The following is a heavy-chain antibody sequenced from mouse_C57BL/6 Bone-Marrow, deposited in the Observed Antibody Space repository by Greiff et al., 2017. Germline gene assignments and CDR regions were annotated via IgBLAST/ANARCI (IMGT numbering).Heavy chain of an antibody. J-gene: IGHJ2*01. Sequence: EVQRVESGGDLVKPGGSLKLSCAASGFTFSSYGMSWVRQTPDKRLEWVATISSGGSYTYYPDSVKGRFTISRDNAKNTLYLQMSSLKSEDTAMYYCARWWLLYYFYYWGPGTTLTVSS. CDR3: ARWWLLYYFYY. D-gene: IGHD2-3*01. CDR1: GFTFSSYG. V-gene: IGHV5-6*01. CDR2: ISSGGSYT.